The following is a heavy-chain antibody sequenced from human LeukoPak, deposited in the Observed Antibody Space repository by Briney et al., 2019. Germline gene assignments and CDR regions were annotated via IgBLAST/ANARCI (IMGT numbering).Heavy chain of an antibody. CDR3: AKETYYYGSGGYPGAYYFDY. D-gene: IGHD3-10*01. V-gene: IGHV3-30*02. Sequence: GGSLRLSCAASGFTFSSYGMHWVRQAPGKGLEWVAFIRYDGSNKYYADSVKGRFTISRDNSKNTLYLQMNSLRAEDTAVYYCAKETYYYGSGGYPGAYYFDYWGQGTLVTVSS. CDR2: IRYDGSNK. J-gene: IGHJ4*02. CDR1: GFTFSSYG.